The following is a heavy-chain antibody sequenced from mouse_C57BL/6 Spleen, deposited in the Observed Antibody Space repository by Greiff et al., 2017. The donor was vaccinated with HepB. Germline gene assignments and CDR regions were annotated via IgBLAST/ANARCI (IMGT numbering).Heavy chain of an antibody. D-gene: IGHD2-3*01. CDR3: ARGRIYDGYYFDY. Sequence: QVQLQQSGAELVKPGASVKLSCKASGYTFTSYWMHWVKQRPGQGLEWIGMIHPNSGSTNYNEKFKSKATLTVDKSSSTAYMQLSSLTSEDSAVYDCARGRIYDGYYFDYWGQGTTLTVSS. CDR2: IHPNSGST. V-gene: IGHV1-64*01. J-gene: IGHJ2*01. CDR1: GYTFTSYW.